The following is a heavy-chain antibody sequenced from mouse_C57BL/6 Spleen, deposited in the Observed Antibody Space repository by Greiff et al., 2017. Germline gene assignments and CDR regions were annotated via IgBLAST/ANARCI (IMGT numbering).Heavy chain of an antibody. Sequence: QVQLQQPGAGLVKPGASVKMSCTASGYTFTSYWITWVHQRPGQGLEWIGDIYPGSGSTNYNEKFKSKAPLTVDTSSSPDYMQLSRLTSEDTAVYYCARRGVDYEREFDYWGQGTTLTVSS. CDR1: GYTFTSYW. CDR2: IYPGSGST. D-gene: IGHD2-13*01. J-gene: IGHJ2*01. CDR3: ARRGVDYEREFDY. V-gene: IGHV1-55*01.